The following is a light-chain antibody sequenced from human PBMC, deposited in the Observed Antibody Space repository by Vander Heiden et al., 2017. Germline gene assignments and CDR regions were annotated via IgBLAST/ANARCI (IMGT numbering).Light chain of an antibody. CDR1: QSISSY. CDR3: QQTDSTPYT. V-gene: IGKV1-39*01. CDR2: AAS. Sequence: DNQMSQCPSSLSASVGDRVTITCRASQSISSYLNWHQQKPGKAPKLLIYAASRLQSGVLSRFSGSGSRTDFTLTIRSLQPEDFATYYCQQTDSTPYTFGQGTKVDIK. J-gene: IGKJ2*01.